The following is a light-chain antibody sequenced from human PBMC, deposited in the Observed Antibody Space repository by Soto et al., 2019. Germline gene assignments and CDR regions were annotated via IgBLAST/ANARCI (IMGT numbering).Light chain of an antibody. CDR3: SSCAGNNGYV. CDR1: SSDVGGYNY. V-gene: IGLV2-8*01. J-gene: IGLJ1*01. Sequence: QSVLTQPPSASGSPGQSVTISCTGTSSDVGGYNYVSWYQQHPGKAPKLMIYEVSKRPSGVPDRFSGSKSGNTASLTVSGLQAEDEADYYCSSCAGNNGYVFGTGTKVTVL. CDR2: EVS.